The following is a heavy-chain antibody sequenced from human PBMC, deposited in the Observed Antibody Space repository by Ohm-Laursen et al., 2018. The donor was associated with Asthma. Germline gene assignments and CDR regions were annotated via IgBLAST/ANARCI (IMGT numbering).Heavy chain of an antibody. CDR1: GFAFSSYG. Sequence: SLRLSCTASGFAFSSYGMHWVRQAPGKGLEWVAVISYDGSNKYYADSVKGRFTISRDNSKNTLYLQMNSLRAEDTAVYYCAKPTADFWSGYYSYYGMDVWGQGTTVTVSS. V-gene: IGHV3-30*18. J-gene: IGHJ6*02. CDR3: AKPTADFWSGYYSYYGMDV. CDR2: ISYDGSNK. D-gene: IGHD3-3*01.